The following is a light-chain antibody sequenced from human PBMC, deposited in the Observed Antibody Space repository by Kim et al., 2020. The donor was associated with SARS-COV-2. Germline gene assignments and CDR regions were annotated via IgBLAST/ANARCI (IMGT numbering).Light chain of an antibody. CDR1: NLGDKY. J-gene: IGLJ2*01. CDR2: QDS. CDR3: QAWDSSTEVV. V-gene: IGLV3-1*01. Sequence: SPGQTARITCSGDNLGDKYACWYQQKPGQSPVLVIYQDSKRPSGIPERFSGSNSGNTATLTISGTQAMDEADYYCQAWDSSTEVVFGGGTQLTVL.